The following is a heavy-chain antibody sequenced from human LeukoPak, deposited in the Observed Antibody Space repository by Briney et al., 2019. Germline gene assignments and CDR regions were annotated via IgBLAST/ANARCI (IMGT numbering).Heavy chain of an antibody. D-gene: IGHD3-10*01. J-gene: IGHJ6*02. Sequence: GGSLRLSCAASGFTFSSYEMNWVRQAPGKGLEWVSYISSSGSTIYYADSVKGRFTISRDNAKNSLYLQMNSLRAEDTAVYYCARDHISRLLWFGEPRSGDGADVWGQGTTVTVSS. CDR1: GFTFSSYE. CDR2: ISSSGSTI. CDR3: ARDHISRLLWFGEPRSGDGADV. V-gene: IGHV3-48*03.